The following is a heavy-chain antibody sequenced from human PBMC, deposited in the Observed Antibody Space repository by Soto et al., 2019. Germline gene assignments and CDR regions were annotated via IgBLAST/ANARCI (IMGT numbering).Heavy chain of an antibody. V-gene: IGHV6-1*01. CDR3: ARLIGDSWLDS. Sequence: QVQLQQSGPGLVKPSQTLSLTCAISGESVSTNSATWDWIRQSPSRGLEWLGRTYYRSKWYHDYAVSVTGRXTXNXXTSNTQLSLQLNSVTPDDTAVYYCARLIGDSWLDSWGQGTLVTVSS. CDR1: GESVSTNSAT. D-gene: IGHD2-8*01. CDR2: TYYRSKWYH. J-gene: IGHJ5*01.